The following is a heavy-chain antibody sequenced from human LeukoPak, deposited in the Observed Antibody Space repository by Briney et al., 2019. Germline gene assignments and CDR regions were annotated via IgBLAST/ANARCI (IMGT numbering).Heavy chain of an antibody. J-gene: IGHJ4*01. CDR2: IRQDGGEK. Sequence: GGSLRLSCAVSGFTFTDYWMNWVRQATGKGLEWVASIRQDGGEKSYVDSVKGRFTISRDNTKNSLYLQMSSLWAEDTVVYYCAGEGTAPGIYFDLWGRGTLVTVSS. CDR1: GFTFTDYW. D-gene: IGHD6-13*01. CDR3: AGEGTAPGIYFDL. V-gene: IGHV3-7*01.